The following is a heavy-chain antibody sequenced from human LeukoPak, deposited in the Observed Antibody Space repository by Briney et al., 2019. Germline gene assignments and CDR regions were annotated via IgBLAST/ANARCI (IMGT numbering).Heavy chain of an antibody. J-gene: IGHJ4*02. D-gene: IGHD3-9*01. CDR3: ARGARYYDILTGYHY. CDR2: INHSGST. CDR1: GGSFSGYY. Sequence: PSETLSLTCAVYGGSFSGYYWSWLRQPPGKGLEWIGEINHSGSTNYNPSLKSRVTISVDTSKNQFSLKLSSVTAADTAVYYCARGARYYDILTGYHYWGQGTLVTVSS. V-gene: IGHV4-34*01.